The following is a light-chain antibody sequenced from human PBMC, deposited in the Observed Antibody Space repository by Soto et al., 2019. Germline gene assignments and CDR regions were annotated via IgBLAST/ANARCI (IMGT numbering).Light chain of an antibody. V-gene: IGKV1-12*01. CDR3: QQSNSFPLT. J-gene: IGKJ4*01. CDR2: AAS. Sequence: DIQMTQSPSSVSASVGDRVSITCRASQGISSRLAWYQQKPGKAPNLLIYAASSLKSGVPSRFSGSGSETEFTLTIGSLQPEDFATYYCQQSNSFPLTFGGGTKVEIK. CDR1: QGISSR.